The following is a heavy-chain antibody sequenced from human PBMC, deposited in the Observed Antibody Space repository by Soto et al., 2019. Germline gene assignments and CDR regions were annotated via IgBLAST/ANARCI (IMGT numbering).Heavy chain of an antibody. J-gene: IGHJ4*02. CDR2: INPSGGST. D-gene: IGHD3-22*01. V-gene: IGHV1-46*01. CDR3: ARADYYGSSGYHLDY. Sequence: QVQVAQSGAEVKKPGASVKVSCKASGYTFTNFYIHWVRQAPGQGLEWMGIINPSGGSTTYARKFLGRVTMTRDTSTSTVYMELSSLRSEDTAVYYCARADYYGSSGYHLDYWGQGTLVTVSS. CDR1: GYTFTNFY.